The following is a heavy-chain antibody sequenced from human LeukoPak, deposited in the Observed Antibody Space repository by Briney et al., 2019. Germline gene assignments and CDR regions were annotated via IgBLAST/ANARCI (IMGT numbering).Heavy chain of an antibody. Sequence: RASVKVSCKTSGYTFTSYYMHWLRQAPGQGLGWMGIINPSGGSTSYARKFQGRVTMTRDTSTSTVYMELSSLRSEDTAVYYCARAGVAGRRPYFDYWGQGTLVTVSS. CDR3: ARAGVAGRRPYFDY. J-gene: IGHJ4*02. CDR1: GYTFTSYY. V-gene: IGHV1-46*01. D-gene: IGHD6-19*01. CDR2: INPSGGST.